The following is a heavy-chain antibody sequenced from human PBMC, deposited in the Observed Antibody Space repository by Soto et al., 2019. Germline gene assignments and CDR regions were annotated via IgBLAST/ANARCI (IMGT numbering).Heavy chain of an antibody. CDR3: ARPSTSYGDYGWSLAY. Sequence: QVQLVQSGAEVKKPGASVKVSCTASGYPFGGYAIGWVRQAPGQGLEWMGWVSAHTGDSGYAQRFQGRVTLTTETSTSTAYMELRGLRSDDTAVYYCARPSTSYGDYGWSLAYWGQGTLVTVSS. CDR1: GYPFGGYA. J-gene: IGHJ4*02. V-gene: IGHV1-18*01. CDR2: VSAHTGDS. D-gene: IGHD4-17*01.